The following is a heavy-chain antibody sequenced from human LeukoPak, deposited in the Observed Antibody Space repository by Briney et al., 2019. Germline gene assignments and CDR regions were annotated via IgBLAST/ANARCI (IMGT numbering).Heavy chain of an antibody. CDR1: GFTFRSYG. CDR3: ATYYYDSGGFHFHH. V-gene: IGHV3-64*01. J-gene: IGHJ1*01. CDR2: ISSNGGRT. Sequence: GGSLRLSCAASGFTFRSYGMHWVHQAPGKGLEYVSAISSNGGRTYYANSVKGRFTISRDNSRNTLYLQMGSLRAEDMAVYYCATYYYDSGGFHFHHWGQGTLVTVSS. D-gene: IGHD3-22*01.